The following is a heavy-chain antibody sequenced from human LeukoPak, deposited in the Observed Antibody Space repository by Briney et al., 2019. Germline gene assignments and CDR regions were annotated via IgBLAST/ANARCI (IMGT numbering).Heavy chain of an antibody. V-gene: IGHV4-30-2*01. CDR2: IYRSGST. D-gene: IGHD6-6*01. Sequence: SGTLSLTCAVSGGSISSGGYSWSWIRQPPGKGLEWIGYIYRSGSTYYNPSLKSRVTISVDRSKNQFSLKLSSVTAADTAVYYCARNPASEAAPYYFDYWGQGTLVTVSS. J-gene: IGHJ4*02. CDR3: ARNPASEAAPYYFDY. CDR1: GGSISSGGYS.